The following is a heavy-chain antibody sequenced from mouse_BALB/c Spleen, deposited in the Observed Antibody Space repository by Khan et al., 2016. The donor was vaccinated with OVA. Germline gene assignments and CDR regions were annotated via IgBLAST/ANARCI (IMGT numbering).Heavy chain of an antibody. D-gene: IGHD1-1*01. Sequence: EVELVESGPGLVKPSQSLSLTCTVTGYSITSDYAWNWIRQFPGNKLEWMGYISYSGRTSYNPSLKSRISITRDTSKNQFFLQLNSVTTEDTATYYCARSVTITTVVATDFDDWGQGTTRTVSS. J-gene: IGHJ2*01. CDR3: ARSVTITTVVATDFDD. CDR1: GYSITSDYA. V-gene: IGHV3-2*02. CDR2: ISYSGRT.